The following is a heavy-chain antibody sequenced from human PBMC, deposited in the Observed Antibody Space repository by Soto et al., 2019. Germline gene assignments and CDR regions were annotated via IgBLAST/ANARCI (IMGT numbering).Heavy chain of an antibody. CDR3: ARGSDTAMVPFDY. D-gene: IGHD5-18*01. V-gene: IGHV4-34*01. CDR2: INHSGST. Sequence: SETLSLTCAVYGGSFSCYYWSWIRQPPGKGLEWIGEINHSGSTNYNPSLKSRVTISVDTSKNQFSLKLSSVTAADTAVYYCARGSDTAMVPFDYWGQGTLVTVSS. J-gene: IGHJ4*02. CDR1: GGSFSCYY.